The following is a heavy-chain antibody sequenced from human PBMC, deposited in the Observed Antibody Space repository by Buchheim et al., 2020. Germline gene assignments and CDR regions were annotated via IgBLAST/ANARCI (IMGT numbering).Heavy chain of an antibody. CDR3: AILHESAGNYYFDY. V-gene: IGHV3-30*03. J-gene: IGHJ4*02. D-gene: IGHD4-23*01. CDR2: ISYDGSNK. CDR1: GFTFSSYG. Sequence: QVQLVESGGGVVQPGRSLRLPCAASGFTFSSYGMHWVRQAPGKGLEWVAVISYDGSNKYYADSVKGRFTISRDNSKNTLYLQMNSLRAEDTAVYYCAILHESAGNYYFDYWGQGTL.